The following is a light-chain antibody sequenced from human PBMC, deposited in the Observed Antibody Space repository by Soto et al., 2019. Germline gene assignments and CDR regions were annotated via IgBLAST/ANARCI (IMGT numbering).Light chain of an antibody. CDR3: QQYGSSPLT. J-gene: IGKJ4*01. V-gene: IGKV3-20*01. Sequence: EIVLTQSPGTLSLSPGERATLSCRASQSVSSSYLAWYQQTPGQAPRLLIYVASSRATGLPARVRGSGSGTDFTLTISRLEPGDFAVEYGQQYGSSPLTVGGGTKGESK. CDR1: QSVSSSY. CDR2: VAS.